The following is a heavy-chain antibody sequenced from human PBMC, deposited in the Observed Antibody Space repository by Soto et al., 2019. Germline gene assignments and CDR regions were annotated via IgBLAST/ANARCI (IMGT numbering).Heavy chain of an antibody. J-gene: IGHJ4*02. V-gene: IGHV3-30*18. Sequence: QVQLVESGGGVVQPGRSLRLSCAASGFTFSSYGMHWVRQAPGKGLEWVAVISYDGSNKYYADSVKGRFTISRDNSKNMLYLQMNSLRAEDTAVYYCAKDQITMVRGVPPGYWGQGTLVTVSS. CDR3: AKDQITMVRGVPPGY. CDR1: GFTFSSYG. CDR2: ISYDGSNK. D-gene: IGHD3-10*01.